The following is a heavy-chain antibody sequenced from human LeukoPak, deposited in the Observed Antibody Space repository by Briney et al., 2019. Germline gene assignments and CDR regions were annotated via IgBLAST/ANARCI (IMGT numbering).Heavy chain of an antibody. V-gene: IGHV3-30*18. CDR2: ISYDGSNK. Sequence: GGSLRLSCAASGFTFSSYGMHWVRQAPGKGLEWVAVISYDGSNKYYVDSVKGRFTISRDNSKNTLYLQMNSLRAEDTAVYYCAKLGHCSSTSCYGVFDYWGQGTLVTVSS. CDR3: AKLGHCSSTSCYGVFDY. D-gene: IGHD2-2*01. J-gene: IGHJ4*02. CDR1: GFTFSSYG.